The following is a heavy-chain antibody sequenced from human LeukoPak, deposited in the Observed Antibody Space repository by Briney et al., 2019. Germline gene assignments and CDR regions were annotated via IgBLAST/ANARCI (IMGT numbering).Heavy chain of an antibody. J-gene: IGHJ3*02. CDR1: GLTFSSYS. CDR2: ISSSSSSI. D-gene: IGHD3-10*01. CDR3: ARDELRGGPRGDAFDI. V-gene: IGHV3-48*01. Sequence: GGSLRLSCAASGLTFSSYSMNWVRQAPGKGLEWVSYISSSSSSIYYTDSVKGRFTISRDNAKSSLSLQMNSLRAEDTAVYYCARDELRGGPRGDAFDIWGQGTMVTVSS.